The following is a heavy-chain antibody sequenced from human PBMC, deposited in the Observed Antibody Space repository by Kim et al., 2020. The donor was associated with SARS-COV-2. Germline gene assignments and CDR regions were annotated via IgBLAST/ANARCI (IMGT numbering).Heavy chain of an antibody. CDR3: AKDYGDYGGMDV. Sequence: YYTDSGKGRFTISRDNSKNTLYLQMNSLRAEDTAVYYCAKDYGDYGGMDVWGQGTTVTVSS. V-gene: IGHV3-30*02. D-gene: IGHD4-17*01. J-gene: IGHJ6*02.